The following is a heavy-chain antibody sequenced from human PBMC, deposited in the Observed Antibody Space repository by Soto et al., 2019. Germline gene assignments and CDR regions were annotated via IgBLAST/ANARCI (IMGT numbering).Heavy chain of an antibody. CDR1: GFTFSSYS. J-gene: IGHJ4*02. V-gene: IGHV3-23*01. Sequence: EVQLLESGGGSVQPGGSLILSCAASGFTFSSYSLSWLRQAPGTGLEWVSGISGSGQTTHYRDSVKGRFTISRDNFRNTLYLQVNSLRADDTAVYFCAKSRGDSWTTYFFDYWGQGALVTVSS. CDR2: ISGSGQTT. CDR3: AKSRGDSWTTYFFDY. D-gene: IGHD4-4*01.